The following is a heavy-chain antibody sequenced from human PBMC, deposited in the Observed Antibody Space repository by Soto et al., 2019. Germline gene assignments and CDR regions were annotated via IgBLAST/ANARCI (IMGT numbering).Heavy chain of an antibody. CDR1: GFSLSTSGMC. Sequence: SGPTLVNPTQTLTLTCTFSGFSLSTSGMCVSWIRQPPGKALEWLALIDWDDDKYYSTSLKTRLTISKDTSKNQVVLTMTNMDPVDTATYYCARMTAAAGQRSYYYYYGMDVWGQGTTVTVSS. J-gene: IGHJ6*02. D-gene: IGHD6-13*01. CDR3: ARMTAAAGQRSYYYYYGMDV. V-gene: IGHV2-70*01. CDR2: IDWDDDK.